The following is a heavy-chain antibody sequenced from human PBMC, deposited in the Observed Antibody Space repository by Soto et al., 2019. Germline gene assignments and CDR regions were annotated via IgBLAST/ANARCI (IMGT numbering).Heavy chain of an antibody. Sequence: SETLSLTCAVYGGSFSGYYWSWIRQPPGKGLEWIGEINHSGSTNYNPSPKSRVTISVDTSKNQFSLKLSSVTAADTAVYYCARGRLRYFDWSDYYYYYGMDVWGQGTTVTVSS. D-gene: IGHD3-9*01. CDR2: INHSGST. CDR3: ARGRLRYFDWSDYYYYYGMDV. V-gene: IGHV4-34*01. J-gene: IGHJ6*02. CDR1: GGSFSGYY.